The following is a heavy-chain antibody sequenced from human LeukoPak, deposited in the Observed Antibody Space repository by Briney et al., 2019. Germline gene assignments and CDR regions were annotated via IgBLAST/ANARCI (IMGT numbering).Heavy chain of an antibody. D-gene: IGHD6-6*01. CDR2: IYYSGSTGSI. Sequence: SETLSLTCTVSGGSISSYSWSWIRQPPGKGLEWIGYIYYSGSTGSINYNPSLKSRVTISVDTSKNQFSLKLSSVTAADTAVYYCARGAAARLGYYYYYMDVWGKGTTVTVSS. V-gene: IGHV4-59*12. CDR1: GGSISSYS. CDR3: ARGAAARLGYYYYYMDV. J-gene: IGHJ6*03.